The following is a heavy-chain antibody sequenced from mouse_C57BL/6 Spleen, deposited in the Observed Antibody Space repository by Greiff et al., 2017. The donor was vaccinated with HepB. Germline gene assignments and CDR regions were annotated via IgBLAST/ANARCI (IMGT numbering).Heavy chain of an antibody. CDR1: GYTFPCYG. V-gene: IGHV1-81*01. CDR3: ARWITTVVALDY. Sequence: VPLQPSGAALARPGASVQLSCKASGYTFPCYGISWVDQNPGQGLEWVGEIYPRSGNTYYNEKFKGKATLTADKSSSTAYMELRSLTSEDSAVYFCARWITTVVALDYWGQGTTLTVSS. CDR2: IYPRSGNT. D-gene: IGHD1-1*01. J-gene: IGHJ2*01.